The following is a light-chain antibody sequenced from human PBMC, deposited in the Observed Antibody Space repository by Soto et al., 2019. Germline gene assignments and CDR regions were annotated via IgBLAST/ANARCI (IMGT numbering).Light chain of an antibody. J-gene: IGKJ4*01. CDR2: DAS. Sequence: DIQMTQSPSTLSAPVGDRVTITCRASQSINRLLAWYQQKPGQAPKLLIYDASNLESGVPSRFSGSGSGTEFALTISGLQPDDFGSYYCQQYNRYSLTFGGGTKVEIK. CDR1: QSINRL. V-gene: IGKV1-5*01. CDR3: QQYNRYSLT.